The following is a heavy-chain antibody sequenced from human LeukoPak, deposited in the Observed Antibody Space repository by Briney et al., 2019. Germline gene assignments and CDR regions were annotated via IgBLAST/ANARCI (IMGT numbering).Heavy chain of an antibody. V-gene: IGHV3-23*01. J-gene: IGHJ4*02. CDR2: ISISGDRT. Sequence: PGGSLRLSCAASGFAFSSHAMTWVRQAPGKGLEWVSAISISGDRTYYADSVKGRFTISRDNSKNTLYLQMNSLRAEDTAVYYCAKGYNWGTYYFDSWGQGALVTVSS. CDR1: GFAFSSHA. CDR3: AKGYNWGTYYFDS. D-gene: IGHD1-20*01.